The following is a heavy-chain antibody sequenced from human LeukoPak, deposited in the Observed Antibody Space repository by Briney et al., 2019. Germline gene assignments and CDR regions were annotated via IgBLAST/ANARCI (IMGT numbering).Heavy chain of an antibody. CDR2: IIPMFRTA. Sequence: GSSVKVSCKASGGTFTTNAISWVRQAPGQGLEWMGGIIPMFRTAKYAQKFQGRVTMTADESTNTAYMELSSLGYEDTAVYYCARIGYSYDHYYYYYMDVWGKGTTVTVSS. CDR3: ARIGYSYDHYYYYYMDV. CDR1: GGTFTTNA. V-gene: IGHV1-69*01. J-gene: IGHJ6*03. D-gene: IGHD5-18*01.